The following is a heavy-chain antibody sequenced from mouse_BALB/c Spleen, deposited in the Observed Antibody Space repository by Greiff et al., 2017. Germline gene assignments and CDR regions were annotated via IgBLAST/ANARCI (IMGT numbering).Heavy chain of an antibody. CDR2: ISYSGST. Sequence: EVQGVESGPGLVKPSQSLSLTCTVTGYSITSDYAWNWIRQFPGNKLEWMGYISYSGSTSYNPSLKSRISITRDTSKNQFFLQLNSVTTEDTATYYCARREVRRGAMDYWGQGTSVTVSS. CDR3: ARREVRRGAMDY. J-gene: IGHJ4*01. CDR1: GYSITSDYA. D-gene: IGHD2-14*01. V-gene: IGHV3-2*02.